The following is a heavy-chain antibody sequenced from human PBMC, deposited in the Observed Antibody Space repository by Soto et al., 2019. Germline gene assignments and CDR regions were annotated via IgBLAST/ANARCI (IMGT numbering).Heavy chain of an antibody. J-gene: IGHJ4*02. D-gene: IGHD2-2*02. V-gene: IGHV5-10-1*01. CDR2: IHPSDSYT. CDR3: ARLGAISPLDY. CDR1: GYNFSNYW. Sequence: GESLKISCKGSGYNFSNYWITWVRQMPGKGLEWIGRIHPSDSYTNYSPSFQGHVTISSDESIGTASLQWSSLKASDAAIYYCARLGAISPLDYWGQGTLVTVSS.